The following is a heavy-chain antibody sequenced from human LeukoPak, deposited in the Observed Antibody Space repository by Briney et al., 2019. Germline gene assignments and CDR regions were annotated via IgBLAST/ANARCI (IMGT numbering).Heavy chain of an antibody. CDR2: ISASGRT. J-gene: IGHJ5*02. V-gene: IGHV4-4*09. CDR1: GASISRHY. D-gene: IGHD3-22*01. CDR3: ARHRENSYESSHMGFDP. Sequence: SETLSLTCVVSGASISRHYWSWIRQPPGKGLEWIGYISASGRTNYNPALKSRVTISGDTPNNQFSLRLTSVTAADTAVYYCARHRENSYESSHMGFDPWGPGTLVTVSS.